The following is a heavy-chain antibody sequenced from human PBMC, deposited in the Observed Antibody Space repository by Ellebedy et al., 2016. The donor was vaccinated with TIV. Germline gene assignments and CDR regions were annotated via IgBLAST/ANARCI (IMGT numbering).Heavy chain of an antibody. J-gene: IGHJ6*02. CDR3: TTVPYSSGWYPNYYYYYGMDV. CDR1: GFTSTNAW. Sequence: GESLKISCAASGFTSTNAWMTWVRQAPGKGLVWVGRIKSKSDGGTTEYAAPVKGRFTISRDDSKNTLYLQMNSLKTEDTAVYYCTTVPYSSGWYPNYYYYYGMDVWGQGTTVTVSS. CDR2: IKSKSDGGTT. D-gene: IGHD6-19*01. V-gene: IGHV3-15*01.